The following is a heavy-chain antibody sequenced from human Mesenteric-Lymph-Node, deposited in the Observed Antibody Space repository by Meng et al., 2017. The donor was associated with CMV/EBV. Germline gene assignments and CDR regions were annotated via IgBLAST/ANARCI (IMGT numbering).Heavy chain of an antibody. J-gene: IGHJ4*02. CDR2: IYPGDSET. CDR3: ARAPSATYCSSADCYNDY. D-gene: IGHD2-2*02. CDR1: GYSFTGYW. V-gene: IGHV5-51*01. Sequence: KVSCKGPGYSFTGYWIGWVRQMPGKGLQWMGIIYPGDSETRYSPSFQGQVTISADRSGSTAYLQWSSLKASDTAIYYCARAPSATYCSSADCYNDYWGQGTLVTVSS.